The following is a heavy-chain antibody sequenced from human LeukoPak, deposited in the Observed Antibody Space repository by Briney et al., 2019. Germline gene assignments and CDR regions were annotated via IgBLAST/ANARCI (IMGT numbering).Heavy chain of an antibody. CDR3: ARQGVTAAENNYFYYYMDF. CDR1: GYTFTGYY. V-gene: IGHV1-2*02. CDR2: INPNSGGT. J-gene: IGHJ6*03. Sequence: GASVKVSCKASGYTFTGYYMHWVRQAPGQGLEWMGWINPNSGGTNYAQKFQGRVTMTRDTSISTAYMELRSLRSDDTAVYYCARQGVTAAENNYFYYYMDFWGKGTTVTVSS. D-gene: IGHD6-13*01.